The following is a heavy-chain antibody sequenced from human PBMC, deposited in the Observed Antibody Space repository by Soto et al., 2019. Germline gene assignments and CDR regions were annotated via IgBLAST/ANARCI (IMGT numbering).Heavy chain of an antibody. CDR1: GYTFTSYG. D-gene: IGHD6-13*01. CDR3: ARRGYSSSWYYYYYYGMDV. V-gene: IGHV1-8*02. CDR2: MNPNSGNT. J-gene: IGHJ6*02. Sequence: ASVKVSCKASGYTFTSYGINCVRQATGQGLEWMGWMNPNSGNTGYAQKFQGRVTMTRNTSISTAYMELSSLRSEDTAVYYCARRGYSSSWYYYYYYGMDVWGQGTTVTVSS.